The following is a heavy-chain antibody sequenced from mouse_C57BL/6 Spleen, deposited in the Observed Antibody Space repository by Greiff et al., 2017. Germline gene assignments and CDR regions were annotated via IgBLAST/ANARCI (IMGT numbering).Heavy chain of an antibody. CDR2: ISYDGSN. Sequence: VQLKQSGPGLVKPSQSLSLTCSVSGYSITSGYYWNWIRQFPGNILEWMGFISYDGSNYYNPSLKNRISITRDTSKNQFVLKLNSVTTEDTATYYCSSYYGSSYHYYAMDYWGQGTSVTVSS. D-gene: IGHD1-1*01. CDR3: SSYYGSSYHYYAMDY. V-gene: IGHV3-6*01. CDR1: GYSITSGYY. J-gene: IGHJ4*01.